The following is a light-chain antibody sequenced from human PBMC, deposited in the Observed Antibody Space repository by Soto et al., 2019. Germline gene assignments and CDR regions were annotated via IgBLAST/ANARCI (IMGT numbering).Light chain of an antibody. CDR3: QKYTNAPRT. V-gene: IGKV1-27*01. Sequence: DIHMTQSPPSLSAFVGDRVTITCRASQGISNFLAWYQQKPGRAPKLMISAATTLQSGVSSRFSGSGSGTDFTLTISRLQPEDVANYYGQKYTNAPRTVGQGTMVEIK. CDR1: QGISNF. J-gene: IGKJ1*01. CDR2: AAT.